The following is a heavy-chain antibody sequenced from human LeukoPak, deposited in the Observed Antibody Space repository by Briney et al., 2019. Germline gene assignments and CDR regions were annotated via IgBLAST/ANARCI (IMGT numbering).Heavy chain of an antibody. J-gene: IGHJ4*02. CDR1: GYTFTGYY. V-gene: IGHV1-2*02. D-gene: IGHD3-10*01. Sequence: EPSVKVSCKASGYTFTGYYMHWVRQAPGQGLEWMGWINPNSGGTNYARKFQGRVTMTRDTSISTAYMELSRLRSDDTAVYYCARGITMVRGAYCWGQGTLVTVSS. CDR3: ARGITMVRGAYC. CDR2: INPNSGGT.